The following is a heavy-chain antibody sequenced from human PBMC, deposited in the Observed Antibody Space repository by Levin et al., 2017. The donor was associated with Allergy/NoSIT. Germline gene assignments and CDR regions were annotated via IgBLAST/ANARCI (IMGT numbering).Heavy chain of an antibody. CDR1: GFTFSSYS. Sequence: GGSLRLSCAASGFTFSSYSMNWVRQAPGKGLEWVSSISSSSSYIYYADSVKGRFTISRDNAKNSLYLQMNSLRAEDTAVYYCARARGHSSSWDAFDIWGQGTMVTVSS. CDR3: ARARGHSSSWDAFDI. CDR2: ISSSSSYI. J-gene: IGHJ3*02. D-gene: IGHD6-13*01. V-gene: IGHV3-21*01.